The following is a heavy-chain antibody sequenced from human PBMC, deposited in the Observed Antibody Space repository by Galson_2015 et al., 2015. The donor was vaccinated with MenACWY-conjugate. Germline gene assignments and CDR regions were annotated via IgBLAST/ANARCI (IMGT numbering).Heavy chain of an antibody. CDR1: GFTFSSYW. Sequence: SLRLSCAASGFTFSSYWMHWVRQVPGKGLVWVSRINSGGSRTNYADSVKGRFTISRDTDRNTLYLQMKRLRAEATPVYYCVRGSYHGSRTYSVGEFWGQGSLVTVPS. CDR3: VRGSYHGSRTYSVGEF. V-gene: IGHV3-74*01. CDR2: INSGGSRT. D-gene: IGHD3-10*01. J-gene: IGHJ4*02.